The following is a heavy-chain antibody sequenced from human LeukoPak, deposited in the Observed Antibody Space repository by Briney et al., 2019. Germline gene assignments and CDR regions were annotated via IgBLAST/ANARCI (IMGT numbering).Heavy chain of an antibody. V-gene: IGHV1-2*02. J-gene: IGHJ4*02. CDR2: INPNSGGT. Sequence: ASVKVSCKASGYTFTGYYMHWVRQAPGQGLELMGWINPNSGGTNYAQKFQGRVTMTRDTSISTAYMELSRLRSDDTAVYSCARGSARFLESFDYWGQGTLVTVSS. CDR1: GYTFTGYY. CDR3: ARGSARFLESFDY. D-gene: IGHD3-3*01.